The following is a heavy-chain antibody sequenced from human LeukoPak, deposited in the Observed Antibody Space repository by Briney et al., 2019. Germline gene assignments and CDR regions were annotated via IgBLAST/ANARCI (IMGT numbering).Heavy chain of an antibody. D-gene: IGHD3-22*01. CDR3: AKLYYDSSGYDNYYFDH. CDR1: GFTFSSYA. CDR2: ISGSGGST. Sequence: GGSLRLSCAASGFTFSSYAMSWVRQAPGKGLEWVSAISGSGGSTYYADSVKGRFTISRDNSKNTLYLQMNSLRAEDTAVYYCAKLYYDSSGYDNYYFDHWGQGTLVTVSS. J-gene: IGHJ4*02. V-gene: IGHV3-23*01.